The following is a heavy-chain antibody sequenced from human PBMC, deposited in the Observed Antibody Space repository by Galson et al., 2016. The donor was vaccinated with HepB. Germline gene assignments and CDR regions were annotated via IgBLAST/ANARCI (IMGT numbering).Heavy chain of an antibody. Sequence: SLRLSCAASGFTFSAYSMNWVRQAPGKGLEWVSFISTSTTYIYYADSVKGRFTISRDNAKDSLYLQMNSLRVEDTAVYYCSREHKLWFETSYYMDVWGKGTTVTVSS. D-gene: IGHD3-10*01. CDR1: GFTFSAYS. CDR3: SREHKLWFETSYYMDV. J-gene: IGHJ6*03. V-gene: IGHV3-21*01. CDR2: ISTSTTYI.